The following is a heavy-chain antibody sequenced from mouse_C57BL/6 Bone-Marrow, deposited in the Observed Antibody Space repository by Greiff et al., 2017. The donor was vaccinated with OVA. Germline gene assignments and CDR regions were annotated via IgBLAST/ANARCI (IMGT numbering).Heavy chain of an antibody. D-gene: IGHD1-1*01. CDR2: ISSGGSYT. J-gene: IGHJ2*01. CDR3: ARRGVVAFAY. Sequence: EVMLVESGGDLVKPGGSLKLSCAASGFTFSSYGMSWVRQTPDKSLEWVATISSGGSYTYYPDSVKGRFTISGDNAKNTLYLQMSSLKSEDTAMYYCARRGVVAFAYWGQGTTLTVSS. V-gene: IGHV5-6*02. CDR1: GFTFSSYG.